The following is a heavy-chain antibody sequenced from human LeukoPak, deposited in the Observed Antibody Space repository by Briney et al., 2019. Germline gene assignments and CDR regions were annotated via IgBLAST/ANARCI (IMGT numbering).Heavy chain of an antibody. V-gene: IGHV1-69*05. J-gene: IGHJ4*02. Sequence: GASVKVSCKASGGTFSSYAISWVRQAPGQGLEWMGGIIPIFGTANYAQKFQGRVTITTDESTSTAYMELSSLRSEDTAVYYCATASVITGTISFGYWGQGTLVTVSS. CDR1: GGTFSSYA. CDR3: ATASVITGTISFGY. CDR2: IIPIFGTA. D-gene: IGHD1-7*01.